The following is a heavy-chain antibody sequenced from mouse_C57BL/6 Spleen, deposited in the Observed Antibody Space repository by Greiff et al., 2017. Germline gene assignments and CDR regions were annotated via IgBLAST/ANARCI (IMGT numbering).Heavy chain of an antibody. CDR1: GYTFTSYW. Sequence: VKLVESGAELVKPGASVKLSCKASGYTFTSYWMHWVKQRPGRGLEWIGRIDPNSGGTKYNEKFKSKATLTVDKPSSTAYMQLSSLTSEDSAVYYCARGDYYGSWYFDVWGTGTTVTVSS. CDR2: IDPNSGGT. J-gene: IGHJ1*03. CDR3: ARGDYYGSWYFDV. V-gene: IGHV1-72*01. D-gene: IGHD1-1*01.